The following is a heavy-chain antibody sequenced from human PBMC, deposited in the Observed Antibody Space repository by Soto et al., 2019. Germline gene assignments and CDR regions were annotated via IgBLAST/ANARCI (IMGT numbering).Heavy chain of an antibody. Sequence: GGSLRLSCAASGFMFSSYGMHWARQAPGKGLEWVAVIWYGGSNKYYADSVKGRFTISRDNSKNTLYLQMNSLRAEDTAVYYCARDRGLGRDSSTLDYWGQGTLVTVSS. V-gene: IGHV3-33*01. CDR3: ARDRGLGRDSSTLDY. CDR1: GFMFSSYG. D-gene: IGHD6-13*01. J-gene: IGHJ4*02. CDR2: IWYGGSNK.